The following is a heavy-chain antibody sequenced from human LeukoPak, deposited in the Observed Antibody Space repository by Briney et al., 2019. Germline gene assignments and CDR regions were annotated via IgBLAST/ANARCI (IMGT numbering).Heavy chain of an antibody. Sequence: GASVRVSCKASGGTFSSYAISWVRQAPGQGLEWMGWINPNSGGTNYAQKFQGRVTMTRDTSISTAYMELSRLRSDDTAVYYCARDIVVVPAAYYYMDVWGKGTTVTVSS. V-gene: IGHV1-2*02. J-gene: IGHJ6*03. CDR2: INPNSGGT. CDR3: ARDIVVVPAAYYYMDV. D-gene: IGHD2-2*01. CDR1: GGTFSSYA.